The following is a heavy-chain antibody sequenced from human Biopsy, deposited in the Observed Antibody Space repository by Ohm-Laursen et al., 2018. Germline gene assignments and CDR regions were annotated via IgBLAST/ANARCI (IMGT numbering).Heavy chain of an antibody. CDR1: GFTFNNYG. V-gene: IGHV3-30*18. Sequence: SLRLSCAASGFTFNNYGMQWVRQAPGKGLEWVAFIFYDGSNTYYADSVKGRFTISRGNSRDTLYLQMSSLRAEDTAVYYCAKDRYNYTPIGGFSMDVWGQGTTVTVSS. D-gene: IGHD5-18*01. CDR3: AKDRYNYTPIGGFSMDV. CDR2: IFYDGSNT. J-gene: IGHJ6*02.